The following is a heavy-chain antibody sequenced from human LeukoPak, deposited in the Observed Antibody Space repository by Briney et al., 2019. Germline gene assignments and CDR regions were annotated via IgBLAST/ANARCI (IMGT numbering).Heavy chain of an antibody. D-gene: IGHD4-17*01. CDR2: MNPNSGNT. CDR1: GYTFTSYD. Sequence: GASVKVSCKASGYTFTSYDINWVRQATGQGLEWMGWMNPNSGNTGYAQKFQGRVTMTRDTSTSTVYMELSSLRSEDTAVYYCARADYGDYPFDYWGQGTLVTVSS. V-gene: IGHV1-8*01. CDR3: ARADYGDYPFDY. J-gene: IGHJ4*02.